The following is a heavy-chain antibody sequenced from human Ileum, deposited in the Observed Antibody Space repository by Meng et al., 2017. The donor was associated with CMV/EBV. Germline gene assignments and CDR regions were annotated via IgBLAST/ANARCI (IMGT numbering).Heavy chain of an antibody. J-gene: IGHJ6*02. CDR1: GFPFSTFD. V-gene: IGHV3-23*01. CDR3: ARVWGGVAGRGDV. Sequence: SCAASGFPFSTFDMSWVRQAPGKGLEWVSVIYGRDGSTFYADSVRGRFTISRDNSKNTLYLQMSSLRAEDTAVYYCARVWGGVAGRGDVWGQGTTVTVSS. CDR2: IYGRDGST. D-gene: IGHD6-19*01.